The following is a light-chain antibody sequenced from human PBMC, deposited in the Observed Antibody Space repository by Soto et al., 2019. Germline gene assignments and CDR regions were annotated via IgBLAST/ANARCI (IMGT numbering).Light chain of an antibody. CDR2: SNN. J-gene: IGLJ1*01. CDR1: SSNIGSNT. CDR3: AAWDDSLNGLYV. V-gene: IGLV1-44*01. Sequence: VLKHLLSGTGVAVRSVSITCSRSSSNIGSNTVNWYQQLPGTAPKLLIYSNNQRPSGVPDRFSGSKSGTSASLAISGLQSEDEADYYCAAWDDSLNGLYVFGTGTKVTVL.